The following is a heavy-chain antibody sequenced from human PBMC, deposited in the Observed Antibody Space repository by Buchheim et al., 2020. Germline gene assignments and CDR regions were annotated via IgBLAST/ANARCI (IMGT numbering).Heavy chain of an antibody. CDR1: GFTFSSYS. CDR3: ARDRSSDVVVPAATYYYYYGMDV. CDR2: ISSSSSYI. Sequence: EVQLVESGGGLVKPGGSLRLSCAASGFTFSSYSMNWVRQAPGKGLEWVSSISSSSSYIYYADSVKGRFTISRDNAKNSLYLQMNSLRAEDTAVYYCARDRSSDVVVPAATYYYYYGMDVWGQGTT. V-gene: IGHV3-21*01. J-gene: IGHJ6*02. D-gene: IGHD2-2*01.